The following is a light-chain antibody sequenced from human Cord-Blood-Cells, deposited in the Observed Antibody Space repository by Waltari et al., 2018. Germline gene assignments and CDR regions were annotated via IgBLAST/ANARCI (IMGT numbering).Light chain of an antibody. V-gene: IGLV2-23*01. J-gene: IGLJ1*01. CDR2: EGS. Sequence: QSALTQPASVSGSPGQSITISCTVTSSDVGSYNLVSWYQQHPGKAPKLMIYEGSKRPSGVSNLFSGSKSGNTASLTISVLQAEDEADYYCCSYAGSSTYVFGTGTKVTVL. CDR3: CSYAGSSTYV. CDR1: SSDVGSYNL.